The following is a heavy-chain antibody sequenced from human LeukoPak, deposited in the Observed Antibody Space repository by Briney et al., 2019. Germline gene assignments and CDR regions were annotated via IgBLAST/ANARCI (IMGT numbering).Heavy chain of an antibody. V-gene: IGHV1-69*06. CDR1: GGTFSSYD. CDR2: IMPMFGKT. CDR3: ARGAGTYWHFDL. J-gene: IGHJ2*01. Sequence: SVKVSCKASGGTFSSYDISWVRQAPGQGLEWMGGIMPMFGKTNYAQKFQGRVTTTADKATSTAYMEMSSLRSEDTAVYYCARGAGTYWHFDLWGRGTLVTVSS. D-gene: IGHD3-10*01.